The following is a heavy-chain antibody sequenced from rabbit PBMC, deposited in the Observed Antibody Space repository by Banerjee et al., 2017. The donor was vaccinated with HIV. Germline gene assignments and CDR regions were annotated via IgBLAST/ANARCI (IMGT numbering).Heavy chain of an antibody. Sequence: QSLEESGGDLVKPGASLTLTCTASGWSFSSSYYISWVRQAPGKGLEWIAYIDDGSSGITSYANWAKGRFTISKTSSTTVTLQMTSLTAADTATYFCARDLAGVVGWNLNLWGPGTLVTVS. V-gene: IGHV1S40*01. CDR1: GWSFSSSYY. CDR3: ARDLAGVVGWNLNL. CDR2: IDDGSSGIT. J-gene: IGHJ4*01. D-gene: IGHD4-1*01.